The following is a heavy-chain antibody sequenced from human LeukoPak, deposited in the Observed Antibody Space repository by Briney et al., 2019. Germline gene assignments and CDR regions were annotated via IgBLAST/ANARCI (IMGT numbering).Heavy chain of an antibody. CDR1: GGSISSYY. J-gene: IGHJ4*02. CDR2: IYYSGST. Sequence: SETLSLTCTVSGGSISSYYWNWIRQPPGKGLEWIGYIYYSGSTNYNPSLKNRVIISVDTSKNQLSLKMSFVTAADTAVSYWASSHSVWTSFDYWGQGTLVTVSS. V-gene: IGHV4-59*01. CDR3: ASSHSVWTSFDY. D-gene: IGHD3/OR15-3a*01.